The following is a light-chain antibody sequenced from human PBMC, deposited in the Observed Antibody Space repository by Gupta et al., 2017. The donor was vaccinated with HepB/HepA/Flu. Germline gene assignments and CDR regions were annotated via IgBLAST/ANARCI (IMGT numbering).Light chain of an antibody. CDR2: WAS. V-gene: IGKV4-1*01. J-gene: IGKJ2*01. CDR1: QSVSDSYNNRNY. Sequence: DIVMSHSPNSLAVSLGARATINCKPSQSVSDSYNNRNYVAWYQQKPRQPPRLLIYWASTRESGVPDRFSGSGSATDFTLTISSLQAEDVAVYYCQQYDSFPYTFGQGTKVEIK. CDR3: QQYDSFPYT.